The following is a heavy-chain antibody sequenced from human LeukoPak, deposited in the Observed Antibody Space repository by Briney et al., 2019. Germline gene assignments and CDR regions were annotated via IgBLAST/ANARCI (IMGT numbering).Heavy chain of an antibody. D-gene: IGHD6-19*01. J-gene: IGHJ6*03. CDR2: IYSGGST. CDR3: ARGNSGWFPLGYMDV. V-gene: IGHV3-53*01. Sequence: PGGSLRLSCAASGFTVSSNYMSWVRQAPGKGLEWVSVIYSGGSTYYADSVKGRFTISRDNSKNTLYLQMNSLRAEDTAVYYCARGNSGWFPLGYMDVWGKGTTVTVSS. CDR1: GFTVSSNY.